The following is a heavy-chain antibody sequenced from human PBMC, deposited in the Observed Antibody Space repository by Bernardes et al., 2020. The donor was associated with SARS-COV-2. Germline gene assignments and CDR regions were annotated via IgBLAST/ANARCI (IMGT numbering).Heavy chain of an antibody. CDR2: IYPGDSDT. Sequence: GGSLKISCKGSGYSFTSYWIGWVRQMPGKGLEWMGIIYPGDSDTRYSPSFQGQVTISADKSISTAYLQWSSLKASDTAMYYCARGRYSGYDYNWFDPWGQGTLVTVSS. V-gene: IGHV5-51*01. CDR3: ARGRYSGYDYNWFDP. CDR1: GYSFTSYW. J-gene: IGHJ5*02. D-gene: IGHD5-12*01.